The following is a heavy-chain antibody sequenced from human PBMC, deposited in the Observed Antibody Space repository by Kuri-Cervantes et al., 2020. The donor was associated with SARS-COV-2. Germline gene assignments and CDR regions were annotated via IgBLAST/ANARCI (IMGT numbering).Heavy chain of an antibody. D-gene: IGHD3-3*01. CDR3: ARVHTYYDFWSGYLGPNWFDP. J-gene: IGHJ5*02. CDR2: IYTSGST. CDR1: GGSISSYY. Sequence: ESLKISCTVSGGSISSYYWSWIRQPAGKGLEWIGRIYTSGSTNYNPSLKSRVTISVDTSKNQFSLKLSSVTAADTAVYYCARVHTYYDFWSGYLGPNWFDPWGQGTLVTVSS. V-gene: IGHV4-4*07.